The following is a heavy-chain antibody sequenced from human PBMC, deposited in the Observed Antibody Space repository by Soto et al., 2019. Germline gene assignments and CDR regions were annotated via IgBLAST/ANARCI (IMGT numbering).Heavy chain of an antibody. CDR3: ARDDVSMVTTFLDY. CDR1: GFPFNNYA. CDR2: IWHDGSNE. Sequence: GGSLRLSCTASGFPFNNYAMHWVRQAPGKGLEWVAVIWHDGSNEHYADSVKGRFRIARDNSNNTLYLQMNSLRGEDTALYYCARDDVSMVTTFLDYWGLGTLVTVSS. J-gene: IGHJ4*02. V-gene: IGHV3-33*01. D-gene: IGHD2-21*02.